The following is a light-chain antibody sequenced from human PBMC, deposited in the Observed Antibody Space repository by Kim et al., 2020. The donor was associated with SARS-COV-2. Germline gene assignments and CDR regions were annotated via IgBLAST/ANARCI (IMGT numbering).Light chain of an antibody. CDR1: TSNIGAGYN. Sequence: QSVLTQPPSVSGAPGQRVTISCTGSTSNIGAGYNVHWYQQLPGTAPKLLIYGNNNRPSGVPDRFSGSNSGPSASLAITGLQAADEADYYCQSFDSSLREVFGGGTQLTVL. CDR3: QSFDSSLREV. CDR2: GNN. V-gene: IGLV1-40*01. J-gene: IGLJ2*01.